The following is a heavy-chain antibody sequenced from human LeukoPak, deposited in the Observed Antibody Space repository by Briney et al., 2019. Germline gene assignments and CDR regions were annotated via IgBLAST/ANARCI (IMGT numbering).Heavy chain of an antibody. CDR1: GYTFTSYG. CDR2: ISAYNGNT. CDR3: ARDRGLDIAAAGKFRHYYYYMDI. Sequence: ASVKVSCKASGYTFTSYGISWVRQAPGQGLEWMGWISAYNGNTNYAQKLQGRVTMTTDTSTSTAYMELRSLRSGDTAVYYCARDRGLDIAAAGKFRHYYYYMDIWGKGTTVTVSS. D-gene: IGHD6-13*01. V-gene: IGHV1-18*01. J-gene: IGHJ6*03.